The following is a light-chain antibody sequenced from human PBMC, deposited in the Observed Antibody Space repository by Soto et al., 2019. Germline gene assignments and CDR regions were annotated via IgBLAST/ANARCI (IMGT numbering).Light chain of an antibody. Sequence: EIVLTQSPAILSLSPGERATLSCRASQGFSGFLAWYQQKPVQAPRRLIYDASNRATGIPAWFSGSGSGTDFTLTISSLEPEDFAVYDSQQRSSWPPTFTFGPGTKVYIK. J-gene: IGKJ3*01. CDR2: DAS. CDR1: QGFSGF. V-gene: IGKV3-11*01. CDR3: QQRSSWPPTFT.